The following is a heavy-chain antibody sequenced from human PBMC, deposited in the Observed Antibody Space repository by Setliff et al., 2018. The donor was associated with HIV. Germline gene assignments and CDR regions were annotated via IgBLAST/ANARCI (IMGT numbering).Heavy chain of an antibody. Sequence: GASVKVSCKASGYTFTGYYMHWVRQAPGQGLEWMGWISGYNGNTKYVQKLQGRVTMTTDTSTRTVYMELRSLRHDDTAEYFCARVPYRSAWFSGGHDAFDVWGQGTMVTVSS. CDR2: ISGYNGNT. J-gene: IGHJ3*01. CDR1: GYTFTGYY. V-gene: IGHV1-18*04. D-gene: IGHD6-19*01. CDR3: ARVPYRSAWFSGGHDAFDV.